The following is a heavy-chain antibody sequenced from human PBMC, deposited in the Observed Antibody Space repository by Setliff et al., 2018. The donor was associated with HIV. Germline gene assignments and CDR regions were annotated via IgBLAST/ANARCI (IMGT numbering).Heavy chain of an antibody. D-gene: IGHD3-22*01. CDR3: ASLLSRGYYYDRIGYSYRDS. CDR2: INHSGSP. CDR1: NGSFSGHY. V-gene: IGHV4-34*01. Sequence: PSETLSLTCVVYNGSFSGHYWSWIRKPPGKGLEWVGEINHSGSPNYNSSLKIRVTISLDTSKNQFSLKLSSVTAPDTAVYSCASLLSRGYYYDRIGYSYRDSLGQGTMVTVSS. J-gene: IGHJ4*02.